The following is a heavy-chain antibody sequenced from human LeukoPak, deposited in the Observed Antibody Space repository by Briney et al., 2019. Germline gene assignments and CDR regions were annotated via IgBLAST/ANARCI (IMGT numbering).Heavy chain of an antibody. J-gene: IGHJ6*03. CDR1: GGSINSGDYY. Sequence: SETLSLTCTVSGGSINSGDYYWSWIRQPPGKGLEWIGCIHYSGSTNYNPSLKSRVTISVDTSKNQFSLKLSSVTAADTALYYCARKASPYCRSTTCYVDYYYYMDVWGIGTTVTVSS. CDR2: IHYSGST. V-gene: IGHV4-30-4*08. CDR3: ARKASPYCRSTTCYVDYYYYMDV. D-gene: IGHD2-2*01.